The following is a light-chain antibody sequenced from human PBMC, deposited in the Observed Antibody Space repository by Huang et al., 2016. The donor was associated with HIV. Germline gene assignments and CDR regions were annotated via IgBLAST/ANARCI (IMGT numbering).Light chain of an antibody. CDR1: QSLGSNY. CDR3: QLYGSSPPYT. Sequence: EIVLTQSPGTLSLSPGERASFSCRASQSLGSNYIAWYQQEPGQAPRLLIYGTSTRATGTPDRFSGSGSGTDFTLIISRLEPEDFVVYYCQLYGSSPPYTFGQGTKLEIK. V-gene: IGKV3-20*01. CDR2: GTS. J-gene: IGKJ2*01.